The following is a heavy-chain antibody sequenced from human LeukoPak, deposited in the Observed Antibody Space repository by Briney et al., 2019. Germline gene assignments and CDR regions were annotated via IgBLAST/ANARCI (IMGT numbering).Heavy chain of an antibody. CDR1: GFTVSSNY. J-gene: IGHJ5*02. CDR2: IYSGGST. Sequence: GRSLRLSCAASGFTVSSNYMSWVRQAPGKGLEWVSVIYSGGSTYYAASVKGRFTISRYNSKNTLYLQMNSLRPEDTAVYYCARDLHDSSGPWGQGTLVTVSS. D-gene: IGHD3-22*01. CDR3: ARDLHDSSGP. V-gene: IGHV3-66*01.